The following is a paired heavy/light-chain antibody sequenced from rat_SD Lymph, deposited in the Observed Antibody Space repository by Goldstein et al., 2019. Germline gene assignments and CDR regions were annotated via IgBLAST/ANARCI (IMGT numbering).Heavy chain of an antibody. CDR3: ARVGATTFDY. D-gene: IGHD1-11*01. CDR1: GFSLTSYY. J-gene: IGHJ2*01. V-gene: IGHV2-65*01. CDR2: IRSGGST. Sequence: QVQLKETGPGLVQPTQTLSITCTISGFSLTSYYMQWVRQTPGKGLEWMGFIRSGGSTEYNSEFKPRLSISRDTSKNQVFLKMNSLKTEDTGVYYCARVGATTFDYWGQGVRVTVSS.
Light chain of an antibody. Sequence: DVVLTQSPATLSVTPGERISLSCRASESVDTYLHWYQQKPNESPRLLIKYASQSISGISSRFSGSGSGTDFTLIINGVELEDLSIYYCQQGNSLPWTFGGGTKLELK. CDR1: ESVDTY. CDR2: YAS. V-gene: IGKV5S12*01. J-gene: IGKJ1*01. CDR3: QQGNSLPWT.